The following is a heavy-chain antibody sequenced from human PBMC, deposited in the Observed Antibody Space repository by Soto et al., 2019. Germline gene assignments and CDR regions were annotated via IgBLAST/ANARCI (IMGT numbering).Heavy chain of an antibody. J-gene: IGHJ1*01. Sequence: PSVKVSCKASGYTFTRYAMHWVRQAPGQRLEWMGWINAGNGNTKYSQKFQGRVTITRDTSASTAYMELSSLRSEDTAVYYCARVLDPSPFFYYCNGDEHDLIYF. CDR2: INAGNGNT. CDR3: ARVLDPSPFFYYCNGDEHDLIYF. D-gene: IGHD2-15*01. CDR1: GYTFTRYA. V-gene: IGHV1-3*01.